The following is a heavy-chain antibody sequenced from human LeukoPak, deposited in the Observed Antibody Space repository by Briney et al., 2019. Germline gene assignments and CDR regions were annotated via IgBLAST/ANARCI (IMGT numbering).Heavy chain of an antibody. CDR3: ARVDYGDYGFDY. CDR1: GFTFSSYS. Sequence: GGSLRLSCSASGFTFSSYSINWVRQAPGKGLEWVSVIYSGGSTYYADSVKGRFTISRDNSKNTLYLQMNSLRAEDTAVYYCARVDYGDYGFDYWGQRTLVTVSS. CDR2: IYSGGST. V-gene: IGHV3-66*01. D-gene: IGHD4-17*01. J-gene: IGHJ4*02.